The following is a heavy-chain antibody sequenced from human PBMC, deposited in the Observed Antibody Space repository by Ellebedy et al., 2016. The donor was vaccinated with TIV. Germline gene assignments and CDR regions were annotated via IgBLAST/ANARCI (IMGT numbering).Heavy chain of an antibody. CDR2: INYSGSP. D-gene: IGHD2-21*02. CDR3: ARTDPWQPIDD. Sequence: MPGGSLRLSCTVSGGSISGSSYYWGWIRQPPGKGLEWIGSINYSGSPYYNPSFKSRVTLSADTSKNQFSLNLRTVTAADTAVYYCARTDPWQPIDDWGQGILVTVSS. J-gene: IGHJ4*02. CDR1: GGSISGSSYY. V-gene: IGHV4-39*01.